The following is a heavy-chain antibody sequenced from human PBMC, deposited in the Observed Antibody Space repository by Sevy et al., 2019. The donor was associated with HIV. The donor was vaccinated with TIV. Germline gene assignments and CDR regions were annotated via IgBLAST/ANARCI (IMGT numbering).Heavy chain of an antibody. CDR1: GFTFSSYA. Sequence: GGSLRLSCAASGFTFSSYAMHWVRQAPGKGLEWVAVISYDGSNKYYADSVKGRFTISRDNSKNTLYLQMNSLRAEDTAVYYCAKVSMIVVVIIHTFDYWGQGTLVTVSS. CDR2: ISYDGSNK. CDR3: AKVSMIVVVIIHTFDY. V-gene: IGHV3-30*04. D-gene: IGHD3-22*01. J-gene: IGHJ4*02.